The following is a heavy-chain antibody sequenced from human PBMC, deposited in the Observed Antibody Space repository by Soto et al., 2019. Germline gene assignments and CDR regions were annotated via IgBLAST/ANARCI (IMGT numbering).Heavy chain of an antibody. Sequence: QVQLVQSGAEVKKPGASVKVSCKASGYTFTSYAMHWVRQAPGQRLEWMGWINTGNGDTKYSQKLQGRVTITRDTSASTAYMDLSSLRSEDTAVYYCARARGYSYGQVDSWGQGTLVTVSS. CDR3: ARARGYSYGQVDS. V-gene: IGHV1-3*04. CDR1: GYTFTSYA. CDR2: INTGNGDT. D-gene: IGHD5-18*01. J-gene: IGHJ4*02.